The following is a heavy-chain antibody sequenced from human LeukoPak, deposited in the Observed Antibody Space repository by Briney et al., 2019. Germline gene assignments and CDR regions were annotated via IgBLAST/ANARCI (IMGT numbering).Heavy chain of an antibody. Sequence: GGSLRLSCAASGFTFSSYWMNWVRQAPGKGLEWVANINQHGSEKYSVDSVKGRFTISRDNAKNSLYLQMKSLRAEDTALYFCVQGPYLDYWGQGTLVTVSS. CDR3: VQGPYLDY. V-gene: IGHV3-7*01. J-gene: IGHJ4*02. CDR2: INQHGSEK. D-gene: IGHD2-21*01. CDR1: GFTFSSYW.